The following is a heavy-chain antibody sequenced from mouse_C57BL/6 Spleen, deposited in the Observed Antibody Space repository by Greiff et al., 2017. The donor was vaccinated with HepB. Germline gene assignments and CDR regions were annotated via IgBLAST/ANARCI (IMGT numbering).Heavy chain of an antibody. CDR2: ISDGGSYT. Sequence: EVKLVESGGGLVKPGGSLKLSCAASGFTFSSYAMSWVRQTPEKRLEWVATISDGGSYTYYPDNVKGRFTISRDNAKNNLYLQMSHLKSEDTAMYYCAREGAVVAKNYYAMDYWGQGTSVTASS. J-gene: IGHJ4*01. V-gene: IGHV5-4*01. CDR3: AREGAVVAKNYYAMDY. D-gene: IGHD1-1*01. CDR1: GFTFSSYA.